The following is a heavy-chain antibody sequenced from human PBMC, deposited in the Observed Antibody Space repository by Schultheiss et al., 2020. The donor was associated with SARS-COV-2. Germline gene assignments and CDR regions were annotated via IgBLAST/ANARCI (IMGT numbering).Heavy chain of an antibody. CDR1: GGSISSGGYY. D-gene: IGHD3-10*01. V-gene: IGHV4-31*03. CDR3: ARPGSLLLWFGDLGDAFDI. Sequence: SQTLSLSCTVSGGSISSGGYYWSWIRQHPGKGLEWIGYIYYSGSTYYNPSLKSRVTISVDTSKNQFSLKLSSVTAADTAVYYCARPGSLLLWFGDLGDAFDIWGQGTMVTVSS. CDR2: IYYSGST. J-gene: IGHJ3*02.